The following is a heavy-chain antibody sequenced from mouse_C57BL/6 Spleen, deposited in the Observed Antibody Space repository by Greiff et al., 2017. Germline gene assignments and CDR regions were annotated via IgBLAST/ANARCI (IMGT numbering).Heavy chain of an antibody. D-gene: IGHD2-5*01. CDR2: IRSKSSNYAT. CDR3: VGRDSNYFADAMDY. V-gene: IGHV10-3*01. Sequence: EVHLVESGGGLVQPTGSLKLSCAASGFTFNTYAMHWVRQAPGQGLEWVARIRSKSSNYATYYAGSVKERFPISRDESQSMLYLQMNNLKTEDTAMYYGVGRDSNYFADAMDYWGQGTSVTVSS. J-gene: IGHJ4*01. CDR1: GFTFNTYA.